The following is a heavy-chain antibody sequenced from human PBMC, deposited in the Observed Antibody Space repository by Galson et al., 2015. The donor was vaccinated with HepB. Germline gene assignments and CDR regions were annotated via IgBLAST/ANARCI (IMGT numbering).Heavy chain of an antibody. J-gene: IGHJ4*02. CDR2: TYYRSKWYN. D-gene: IGHD6-19*01. CDR1: GDSVSSNSAT. V-gene: IGHV6-1*01. CDR3: ARGSSARYFDY. Sequence: CAISGDSVSSNSATWIWIRQSPSRGLEWLGRTYYRSKWYNDYATSVESRISIDPDTSKNQFSLQLNSVTPEDTAVYYCARGSSARYFDYWGQGTLVTVSS.